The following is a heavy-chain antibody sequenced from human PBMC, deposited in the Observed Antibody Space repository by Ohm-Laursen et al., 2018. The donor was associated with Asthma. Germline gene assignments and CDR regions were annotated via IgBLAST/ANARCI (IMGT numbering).Heavy chain of an antibody. V-gene: IGHV3-30*03. Sequence: SSLRLSCAASGFTFSSYGMHWVRQAPGKGLEWVAVISYDGSNKYYGDSVKDRFTISRDNSKNTVDLQMNSLRAEDTAVYYCARDGSRSGHYPRPHDYWGQGTLVTVSS. CDR1: GFTFSSYG. CDR2: ISYDGSNK. D-gene: IGHD3-22*01. CDR3: ARDGSRSGHYPRPHDY. J-gene: IGHJ4*02.